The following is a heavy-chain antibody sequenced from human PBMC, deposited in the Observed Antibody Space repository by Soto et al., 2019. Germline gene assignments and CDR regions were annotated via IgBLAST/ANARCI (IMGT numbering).Heavy chain of an antibody. D-gene: IGHD2-2*01. Sequence: VKVSCKASGGTFSSYAISWVRQAPGQGLEWMGGIIPIFGTANYAQKFQGRVTITADESTSTAYMELSSLRSEDTAVYYCAREAPYRVPSWFDPWGQGTLVTVSS. CDR2: IIPIFGTA. CDR3: AREAPYRVPSWFDP. V-gene: IGHV1-69*13. CDR1: GGTFSSYA. J-gene: IGHJ5*02.